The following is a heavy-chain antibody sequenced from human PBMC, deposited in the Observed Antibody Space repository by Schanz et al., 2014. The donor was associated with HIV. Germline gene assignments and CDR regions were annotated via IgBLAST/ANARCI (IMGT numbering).Heavy chain of an antibody. V-gene: IGHV3-74*01. J-gene: IGHJ6*02. CDR3: AKDMGGVVPAAPFYYYGMDV. Sequence: EVQLVESGGGLVQPGGSLRLSCAASGFTFSSYWMHWVRQAPGKGLVWVSRINSDGSSTYYADSVKGRFTISRDNSKNTLFLQMNSLRAEDTALYYCAKDMGGVVPAAPFYYYGMDVWGQGTTVTVSS. CDR1: GFTFSSYW. CDR2: INSDGSST. D-gene: IGHD2-2*01.